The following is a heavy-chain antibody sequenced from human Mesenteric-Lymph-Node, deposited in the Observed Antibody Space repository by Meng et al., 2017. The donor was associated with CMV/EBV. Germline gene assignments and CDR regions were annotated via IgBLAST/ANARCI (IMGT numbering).Heavy chain of an antibody. CDR1: GFTFSPYS. CDR2: ISGSSTYI. Sequence: GESLKISCVASGFTFSPYSMHWVRQAPGKGLQWVSSISGSSTYIYYADSVKGRFTISRDNAKNSLYLQMNSLRAEDTAVYYCATLFGVVIRHYYYYGMDVWGQGTTVTVSS. J-gene: IGHJ6*02. V-gene: IGHV3-21*01. CDR3: ATLFGVVIRHYYYYGMDV. D-gene: IGHD3-3*01.